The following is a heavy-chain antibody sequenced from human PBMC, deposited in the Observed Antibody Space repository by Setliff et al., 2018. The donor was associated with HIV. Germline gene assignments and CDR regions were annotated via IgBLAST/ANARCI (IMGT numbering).Heavy chain of an antibody. D-gene: IGHD6-13*01. CDR1: GYTFNNYG. J-gene: IGHJ6*02. Sequence: GASVKVSCKASGYTFNNYGISWVRQAPGQGLEWMGWINTHSGYTNYAQNVQGRFTISRDNSKNTLFLQMNSLRPEDTAVYYCARDCRVGWVFTYGMDVWGQGTLVTVSS. CDR3: ARDCRVGWVFTYGMDV. V-gene: IGHV1-18*01. CDR2: INTHSGYT.